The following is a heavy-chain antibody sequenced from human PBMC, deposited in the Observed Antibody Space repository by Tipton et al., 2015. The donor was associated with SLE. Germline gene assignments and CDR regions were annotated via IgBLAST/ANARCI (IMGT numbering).Heavy chain of an antibody. V-gene: IGHV3-48*03. CDR3: ARVGAYSSASGLY. D-gene: IGHD6-6*01. CDR1: GFTFSSYE. CDR2: ISSSGSTI. Sequence: SLRLSCAASGFTFSSYEMNWVRQAPGKGLEWVSYISSSGSTIYYADSVKGRFTISRGNAKNSLYLQMNSLRAEDTAVYYCARVGAYSSASGLYWGQGTRVTVSS. J-gene: IGHJ4*02.